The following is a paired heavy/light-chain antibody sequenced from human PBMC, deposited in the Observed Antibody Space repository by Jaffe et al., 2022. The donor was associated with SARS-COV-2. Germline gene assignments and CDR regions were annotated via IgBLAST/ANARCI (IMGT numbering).Heavy chain of an antibody. J-gene: IGHJ4*02. Sequence: HVQLQESGPGLVKPSQSLSLTCSVSGGSISSGGYYWNWIRQHPGQGLEWIGYISYSGSIIYNPSLGSRVIISVDTSQNQFSLKLSSVTAADTAVYYCAGDDDVSGIGSFESWGQGTLVTISS. V-gene: IGHV4-31*03. CDR1: GGSISSGGYY. CDR2: ISYSGSI. D-gene: IGHD3-10*01. CDR3: AGDDDVSGIGSFES.
Light chain of an antibody. CDR3: QQYYNAPYT. V-gene: IGKV4-1*01. CDR2: WAS. CDR1: QSVLFSPNNKNY. Sequence: DIVMTQSPDSLAVSLGERATINCKTSQSVLFSPNNKNYLTWYQQKPGQPPKLLIYWASTRESGVPDRFSGSGSGTDFTLTISSLQAEDVAVYYCQQYYNAPYTFGQGTKLEIK. J-gene: IGKJ2*01.